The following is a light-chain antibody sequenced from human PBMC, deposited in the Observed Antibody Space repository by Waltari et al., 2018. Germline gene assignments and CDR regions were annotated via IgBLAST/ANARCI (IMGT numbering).Light chain of an antibody. Sequence: DFQMTQSPSSLSASVGDRVTITCRASQYISTYLNWNQQKPGKGPKLLIYAASTLQSGVPSRFSGSGSGTDVTFTISSLQLEDFATYYCQQSYDTPRTFGQGTKVEVK. J-gene: IGKJ1*01. CDR3: QQSYDTPRT. V-gene: IGKV1-39*01. CDR2: AAS. CDR1: QYISTY.